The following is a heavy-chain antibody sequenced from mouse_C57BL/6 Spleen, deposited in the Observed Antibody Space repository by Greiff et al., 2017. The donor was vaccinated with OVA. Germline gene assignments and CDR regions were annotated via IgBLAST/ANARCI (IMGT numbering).Heavy chain of an antibody. V-gene: IGHV1-49*01. CDR2: FTMYSDAT. Sequence: QLQQSGAELVRPGSSVKLSCKDSYFAFMASAMHRVKQRPGPGLEWIGSFTMYSDATEYSENFKGKATLTANTSSSTAYMELSSLTSEDSAVYYCARGGHYGNYVDAMDYWGQGTSVTVSS. D-gene: IGHD2-1*01. CDR3: ARGGHYGNYVDAMDY. J-gene: IGHJ4*01. CDR1: YFAFMASA.